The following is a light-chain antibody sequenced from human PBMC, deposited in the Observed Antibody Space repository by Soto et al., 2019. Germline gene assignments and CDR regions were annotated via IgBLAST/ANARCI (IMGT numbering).Light chain of an antibody. CDR2: GAS. CDR3: QHYNNGPPRT. CDR1: QSISNS. J-gene: IGKJ2*01. V-gene: IGKV3-15*01. Sequence: EIVMTQSPASLSVSPGETATLSCRASQSISNSLAWYQQKPGQAPSLLIYGASARATGIPARFSGSGSGTEFTLTISILQSEAYARYYCQHYNNGPPRTFGQGTKLEIK.